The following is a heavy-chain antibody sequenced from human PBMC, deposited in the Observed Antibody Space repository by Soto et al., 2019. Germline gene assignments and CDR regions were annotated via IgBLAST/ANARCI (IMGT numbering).Heavy chain of an antibody. Sequence: GASVKVSCKDSGYTFTSNGISWVRQAPGQGLEWMGWISAYNGNTNYAQKLQGRVTMTADTSTSTAYMELRSLRSDDTAVYYCARDTLQYCSGGSCYSPSPTFDYWGQGTRVTVSS. CDR1: GYTFTSNG. D-gene: IGHD2-15*01. CDR3: ARDTLQYCSGGSCYSPSPTFDY. CDR2: ISAYNGNT. V-gene: IGHV1-18*01. J-gene: IGHJ4*02.